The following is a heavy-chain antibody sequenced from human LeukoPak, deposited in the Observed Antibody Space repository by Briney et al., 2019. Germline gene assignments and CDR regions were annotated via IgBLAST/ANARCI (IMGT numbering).Heavy chain of an antibody. CDR1: GGSFSGYY. CDR3: ARANPYCGGDCYSGRRSDY. J-gene: IGHJ4*02. Sequence: SETLSLTCAVYGGSFSGYYWSWIRQPPGKGLEWIGEINHSGSTNYNPSLKSRVTISVDTSKNQFSLKLSSVTAADTAVYYCARANPYCGGDCYSGRRSDYWGQGTLVTVSS. CDR2: INHSGST. D-gene: IGHD2-21*02. V-gene: IGHV4-34*01.